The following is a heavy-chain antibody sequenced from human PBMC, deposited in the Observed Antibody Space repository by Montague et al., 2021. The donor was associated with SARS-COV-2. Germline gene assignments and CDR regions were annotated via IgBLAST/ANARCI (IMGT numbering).Heavy chain of an antibody. V-gene: IGHV3-48*03. CDR2: ISSSGSTI. CDR1: GFTFSSYE. D-gene: IGHD2-15*01. Sequence: SLRLSCAASGFTFSSYEMNWVRQAPGKGLEWASYISSSGSTIYYADSVKGRFTISRDIAKNSLYLQMNSLRAEDTAVYYCAATSGDIVVVVAAYYGMDVWGQGTTVTVSS. J-gene: IGHJ6*02. CDR3: AATSGDIVVVVAAYYGMDV.